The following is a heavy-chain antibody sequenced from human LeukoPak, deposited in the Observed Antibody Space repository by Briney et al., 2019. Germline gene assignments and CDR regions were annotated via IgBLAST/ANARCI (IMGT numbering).Heavy chain of an antibody. D-gene: IGHD2/OR15-2a*01. CDR2: IYYTGNT. Sequence: PSETLSLTCTVSGGSISSYYWSWIRQPPGKGLEWIGYIYYTGNTDYNPSLKGRVTISLGTSKNQFSLKLSSVTAADTAVYYCARYITTYWPFDYWGQGMLVTVSS. V-gene: IGHV4-59*01. J-gene: IGHJ4*02. CDR1: GGSISSYY. CDR3: ARYITTYWPFDY.